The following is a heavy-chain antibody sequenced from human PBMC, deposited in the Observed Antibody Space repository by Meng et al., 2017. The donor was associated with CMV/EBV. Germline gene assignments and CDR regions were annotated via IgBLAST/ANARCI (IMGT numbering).Heavy chain of an antibody. J-gene: IGHJ5*02. Sequence: QGQLQQWGVGLLKPSETLSLTCTVSGGSISSDYWSWIRQPPGKGLEWIGYIYYSGSTNYNPSLKSRVTISVDTSKNQFSLKLSSVTAADTAVYYCARDSRFGLDPWGQGTQVTVSS. CDR3: ARDSRFGLDP. V-gene: IGHV4-59*01. CDR2: IYYSGST. D-gene: IGHD3-10*02. CDR1: GGSISSDY.